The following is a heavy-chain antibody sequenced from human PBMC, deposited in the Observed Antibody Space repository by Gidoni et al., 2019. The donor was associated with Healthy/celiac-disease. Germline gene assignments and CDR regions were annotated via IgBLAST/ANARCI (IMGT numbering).Heavy chain of an antibody. Sequence: QVQLVESGGGVVQPGRSLRLSCAASGFTLSSYGMHWVRQAPGKGLEWVAVIWYDGSNKYYADSVKGRFTISRDNSKKTLYLQMNSLRAEDTAVYYCARAPGYYGSGSDIDYWGQGTLVTVSS. CDR2: IWYDGSNK. CDR1: GFTLSSYG. CDR3: ARAPGYYGSGSDIDY. D-gene: IGHD3-10*01. V-gene: IGHV3-33*08. J-gene: IGHJ4*02.